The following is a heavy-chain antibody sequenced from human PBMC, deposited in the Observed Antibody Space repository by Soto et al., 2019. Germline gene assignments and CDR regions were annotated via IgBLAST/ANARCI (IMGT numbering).Heavy chain of an antibody. D-gene: IGHD3-3*01. CDR1: GSTFTSYY. J-gene: IGHJ6*02. Sequence: ASVKVSCKVSGSTFTSYYMHWVRQAPGPGLEWMGIINPSGGSTSYAQKFQGRVTMTRDTSTSTVYMELSSLRSECTAVYYCASAVRITIFGVVPRDYYYGMDVWGRGTTGTVSS. CDR3: ASAVRITIFGVVPRDYYYGMDV. CDR2: INPSGGST. V-gene: IGHV1-46*01.